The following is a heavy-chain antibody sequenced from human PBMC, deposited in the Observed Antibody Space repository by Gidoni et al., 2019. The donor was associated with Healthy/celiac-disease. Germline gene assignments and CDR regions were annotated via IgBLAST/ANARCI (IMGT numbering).Heavy chain of an antibody. V-gene: IGHV3-30*01. Sequence: QVQLVESGGGVVQPGRSLRLSCAASGFTFSSYAMHWVRQAPGKGLEWVAVISYDGSNKYYADSVKGRFTISRDNSKNTLYLQMNSLRAEDTAVYYCARDLGSWYLYYYYGMDVWGQGTTVTVSS. J-gene: IGHJ6*02. CDR1: GFTFSSYA. CDR2: ISYDGSNK. CDR3: ARDLGSWYLYYYYGMDV. D-gene: IGHD6-13*01.